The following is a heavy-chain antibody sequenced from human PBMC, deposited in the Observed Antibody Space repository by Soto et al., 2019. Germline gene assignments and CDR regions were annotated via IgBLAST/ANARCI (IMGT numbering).Heavy chain of an antibody. CDR2: IIPIFATP. Sequence: QVQLVQAGAEVKKPGSSVNVSCRGSGGFNSYSISWVRQAPGQGLEWMGGIIPIFATPTYAKKFQGRVTITADKSTYTSYMELSRLTSEDTAVYYCARGGPVIIPAATNWFDPGGQGTLVIVSS. V-gene: IGHV1-69*06. J-gene: IGHJ5*02. CDR3: ARGGPVIIPAATNWFDP. D-gene: IGHD2-2*01. CDR1: GGFNSYS.